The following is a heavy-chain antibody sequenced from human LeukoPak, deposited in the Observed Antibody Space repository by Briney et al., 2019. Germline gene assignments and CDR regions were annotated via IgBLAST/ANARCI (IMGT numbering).Heavy chain of an antibody. Sequence: RASVKVSCKVSGYTFSLNYMHWVRQAPGQGLEWLGWMHPKSGGTRYAQNFQDRVTMTRDTSISTAYMELSRLRSDDTAVYYCARDGEYMRDAFDIWGQGTMVTVSS. CDR2: MHPKSGGT. V-gene: IGHV1-2*02. J-gene: IGHJ3*02. CDR3: ARDGEYMRDAFDI. D-gene: IGHD3-10*01. CDR1: GYTFSLNY.